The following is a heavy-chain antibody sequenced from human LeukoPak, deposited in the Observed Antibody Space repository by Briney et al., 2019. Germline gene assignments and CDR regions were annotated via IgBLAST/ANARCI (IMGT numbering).Heavy chain of an antibody. CDR1: GFTFSSYG. CDR2: ISGSGGST. J-gene: IGHJ6*03. CDR3: AKGIHFDWSYYYYMDV. V-gene: IGHV3-23*01. Sequence: PGGSLRLSCAASGFTFSSYGMTWVRQAPGKGLEWVSGISGSGGSTYYADSVKGRFTISRDNSKNTLYLQMNSLRAEDTAVYYCAKGIHFDWSYYYYMDVWGKGTTVTVSS. D-gene: IGHD3-9*01.